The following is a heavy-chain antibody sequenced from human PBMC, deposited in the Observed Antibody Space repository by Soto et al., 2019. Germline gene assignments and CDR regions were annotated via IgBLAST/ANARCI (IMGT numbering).Heavy chain of an antibody. D-gene: IGHD2-8*01. CDR2: ISTGSTFL. CDR1: GFTFSFYS. V-gene: IGHV3-21*01. Sequence: EVQLVESGGGLVKPGGSLRLSCAASGFTFSFYSMNWVRQAPGKGLEWVSSISTGSTFLYYADSVKGRFTISRDNAKSSLYLQMNSLRAEDTTVYFCARGSCTNGVCYFDYWGQGTLVAVSS. J-gene: IGHJ4*02. CDR3: ARGSCTNGVCYFDY.